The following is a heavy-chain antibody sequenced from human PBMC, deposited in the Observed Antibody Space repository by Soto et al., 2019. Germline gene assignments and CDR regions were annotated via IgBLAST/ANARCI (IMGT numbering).Heavy chain of an antibody. D-gene: IGHD3-16*01. CDR3: ASVELSIYDYIWGRDMDV. J-gene: IGHJ6*03. Sequence: GGSLRLSCAASGFTFSSYSMNWVRQAPGKGLEWVSSISSSSSYIYYADSVKGRFTISRDNAKNSLYLQMNSLRAEDTAVYYCASVELSIYDYIWGRDMDVWGKGTTVTVSS. CDR1: GFTFSSYS. V-gene: IGHV3-21*01. CDR2: ISSSSSYI.